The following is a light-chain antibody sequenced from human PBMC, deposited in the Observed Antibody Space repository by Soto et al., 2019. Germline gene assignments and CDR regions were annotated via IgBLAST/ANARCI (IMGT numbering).Light chain of an antibody. CDR1: QTINNN. CDR3: QHYNNGPR. CDR2: GAS. J-gene: IGKJ1*01. Sequence: ETVLTQSPAPLSVSPGEGATLSCSSSQTINNNLAWYPQKPGQAPRLLIYGASRRATGVPARFSGSGSGTEFTLTVSILQSEDLAVYYCQHYNNGPRFGQGTKVDVK. V-gene: IGKV3-15*01.